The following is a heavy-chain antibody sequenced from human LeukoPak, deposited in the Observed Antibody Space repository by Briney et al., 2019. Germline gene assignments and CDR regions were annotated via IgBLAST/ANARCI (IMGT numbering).Heavy chain of an antibody. CDR1: GYSFTSYW. V-gene: IGHV5-51*01. CDR3: AGLLPCGDYTGSAFDI. J-gene: IGHJ3*02. CDR2: IYPGDSDT. Sequence: GESLKISCKGSGYSFTSYWIGWVRQMPGKGLEWMGIIYPGDSDTRYSPSFQGQVTISADKSISTAYLQWSSLKASDTAMYYCAGLLPCGDYTGSAFDIWGQGTMVTVSS. D-gene: IGHD4-17*01.